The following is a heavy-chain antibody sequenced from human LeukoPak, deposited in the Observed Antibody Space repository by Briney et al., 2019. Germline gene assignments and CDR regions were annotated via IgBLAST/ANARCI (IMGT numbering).Heavy chain of an antibody. CDR3: AREGPVPGTGPFDY. V-gene: IGHV3-33*01. Sequence: GGSLRLSCAASGFTFSSYGVHWVRQAQGKRLEWVAVIWSDATTEYYADSVKGRFTISRDNSENTLYLQMNSLRAEDSAVYYCAREGPVPGTGPFDYWGQGALVTVPS. CDR1: GFTFSSYG. CDR2: IWSDATTE. D-gene: IGHD1-7*01. J-gene: IGHJ4*02.